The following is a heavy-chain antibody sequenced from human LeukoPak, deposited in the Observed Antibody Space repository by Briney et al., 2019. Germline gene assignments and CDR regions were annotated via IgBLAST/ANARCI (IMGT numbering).Heavy chain of an antibody. CDR3: ARGEIYCSGGSCSYYYYYMDV. CDR1: GYTFTSYG. Sequence: SVKVSCKASGYTFTSYGISWVRQAPGQGLEWMGWISAYNGNTNYAQKLQGRVTMTTDTSTSTAYMELRSLRSDDTAVYYCARGEIYCSGGSCSYYYYYMDVWGKGTTVTVSS. J-gene: IGHJ6*03. V-gene: IGHV1-18*04. CDR2: ISAYNGNT. D-gene: IGHD2-15*01.